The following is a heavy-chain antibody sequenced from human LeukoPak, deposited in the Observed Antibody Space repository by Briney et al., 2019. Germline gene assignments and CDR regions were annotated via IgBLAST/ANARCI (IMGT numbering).Heavy chain of an antibody. Sequence: GGSLRLSCAASGFTFSSYSMNWVRQAPGKGLEWVSSISSSSSYIYYADSVKGRFTISRDNAKNSLYLQMNSLRAEDTALYYCARVEGYYDSSGGRGAFDIWGQGTMVTVSS. J-gene: IGHJ3*02. D-gene: IGHD3-22*01. CDR3: ARVEGYYDSSGGRGAFDI. V-gene: IGHV3-21*04. CDR1: GFTFSSYS. CDR2: ISSSSSYI.